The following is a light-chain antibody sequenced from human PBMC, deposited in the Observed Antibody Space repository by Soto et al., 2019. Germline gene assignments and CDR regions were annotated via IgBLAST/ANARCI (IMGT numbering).Light chain of an antibody. CDR3: QQYGGSPLT. CDR1: QTVNNNY. Sequence: EIVLTQSPGTLSLSPGERATLSCRASQTVNNNYLAWYQQKPGQSPRLLMYGASSRATDIPVRFSGSGSGTDFTLTITSLETADFAVYYCQQYGGSPLTFGPGTQVDLK. CDR2: GAS. V-gene: IGKV3-20*01. J-gene: IGKJ3*01.